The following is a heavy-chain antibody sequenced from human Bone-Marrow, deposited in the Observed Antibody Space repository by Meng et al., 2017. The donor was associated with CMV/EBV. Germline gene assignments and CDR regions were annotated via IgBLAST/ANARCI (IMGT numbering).Heavy chain of an antibody. CDR3: AKVVSSSWYRENYDY. J-gene: IGHJ4*02. V-gene: IGHV3-23*01. CDR2: ITASGGST. CDR1: GFTFRTHA. D-gene: IGHD6-13*01. Sequence: GGSLRLSCAASGFTFRTHAMSWVRQAPGKGLEWVSAITASGGSTYHADSVKDRFTISRDTSKNTLYLQMNSLRAEDTAVYYCAKVVSSSWYRENYDYWGQGALVTVSS.